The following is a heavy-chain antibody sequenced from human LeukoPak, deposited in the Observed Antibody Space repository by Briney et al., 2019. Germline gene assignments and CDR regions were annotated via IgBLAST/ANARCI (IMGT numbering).Heavy chain of an antibody. CDR2: MYYSGST. D-gene: IGHD3-22*01. CDR1: GGSISSSSYY. J-gene: IGHJ3*02. V-gene: IGHV4-39*01. Sequence: SETLSLTCSVPGGSISSSSYYWGWIRQPPGKGLEWIGSMYYSGSTYYDPSLKSRVSISVDTSKNQFSLKLSSVTATDTAVYYCGRHYDSSGNDAVHIWGRGTMVTVSS. CDR3: GRHYDSSGNDAVHI.